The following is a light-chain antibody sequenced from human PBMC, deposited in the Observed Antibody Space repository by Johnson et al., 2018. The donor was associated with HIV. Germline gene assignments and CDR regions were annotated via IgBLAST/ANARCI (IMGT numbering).Light chain of an antibody. J-gene: IGLJ1*01. CDR2: END. CDR1: SSNIGNNY. CDR3: ATWDSSLTTGGV. Sequence: QSVLTQPPSVSAAPGQKVTISCSGSSSNIGNNYVSWYQQLPGTAPKLLICENDKRPSGIPDRFSGSKSGTSATLGITGLQTGDEADYYCATWDSSLTTGGVVGSGTKVTVL. V-gene: IGLV1-51*02.